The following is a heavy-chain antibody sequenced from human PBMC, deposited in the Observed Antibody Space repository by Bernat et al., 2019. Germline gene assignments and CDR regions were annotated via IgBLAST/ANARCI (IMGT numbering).Heavy chain of an antibody. D-gene: IGHD1-1*01. V-gene: IGHV3-30*03. J-gene: IGHJ6*03. CDR1: GFTFSSSG. CDR3: ATNYYYMDV. Sequence: QVQLVESGGGVVQPGRSLRLSCAASGFTFSSSGMHWVRQAPGKGLEWVAVISYDGSNKYYADSVKGRSTNSRDNSKNTLYLQMNSLRAEDTAVYYCATNYYYMDVWGKGTTVTVS. CDR2: ISYDGSNK.